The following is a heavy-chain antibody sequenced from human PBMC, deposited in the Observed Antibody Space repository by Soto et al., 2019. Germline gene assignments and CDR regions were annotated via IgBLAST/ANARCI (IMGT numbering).Heavy chain of an antibody. Sequence: PGGSLRLSCAGSGFTFGRHWMTWVRQAPGKGLEWVAYIRGSSSEIYYVDSVKGRFTISRDNAKNSLYLQMNSLRAEDTAVYYCARELLWGSYRLYYFDYWGQGTLVTVSS. CDR1: GFTFGRHW. CDR3: ARELLWGSYRLYYFDY. D-gene: IGHD3-16*02. V-gene: IGHV3-48*01. J-gene: IGHJ4*02. CDR2: IRGSSSEI.